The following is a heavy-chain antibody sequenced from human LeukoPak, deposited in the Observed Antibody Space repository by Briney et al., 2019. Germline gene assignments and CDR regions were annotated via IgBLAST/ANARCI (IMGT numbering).Heavy chain of an antibody. V-gene: IGHV1-2*02. CDR3: ATGSTIFGYY. CDR1: GYTFTGCY. D-gene: IGHD3-9*01. Sequence: ASVKVSCKASGYTFTGCYMHWVRQAPGQGLEWMGWINPNSGGTNYAQDFQGRVTMTRDTSISTAYMDLSRLTSDDTAVYYCATGSTIFGYYWGQGTLVTVSS. J-gene: IGHJ4*02. CDR2: INPNSGGT.